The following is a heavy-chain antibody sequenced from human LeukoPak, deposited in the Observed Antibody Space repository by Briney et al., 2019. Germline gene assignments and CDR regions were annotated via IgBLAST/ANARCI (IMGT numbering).Heavy chain of an antibody. CDR2: IYHSGST. D-gene: IGHD3-16*01. CDR3: ARVSSGGYFDD. V-gene: IGHV4-30-2*01. CDR1: GGSVSGGGYS. J-gene: IGHJ4*02. Sequence: SETLSLTCAVSGGSVSGGGYSWSWIRQPPGKGLEWIGYIYHSGSTYYNPSLKSRVTISVDRSKNQFSLKLSSVSAADTAVYYCARVSSGGYFDDWGQETPVSVSS.